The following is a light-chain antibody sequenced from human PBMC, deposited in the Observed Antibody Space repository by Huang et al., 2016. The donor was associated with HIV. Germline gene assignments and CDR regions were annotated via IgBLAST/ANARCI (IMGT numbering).Light chain of an antibody. CDR1: RGISNS. CDR2: AAS. Sequence: DIQMTQSPSSLSASVGDRVTITCRASRGISNSLAWYQQQPGKAPKLLLYAASRLQGGVPSRFRGSGSRTDYTRPISSLQPEDSATYYCQQYYNTTLSFGGGTKVEIK. CDR3: QQYYNTTLS. V-gene: IGKV1-NL1*01. J-gene: IGKJ4*01.